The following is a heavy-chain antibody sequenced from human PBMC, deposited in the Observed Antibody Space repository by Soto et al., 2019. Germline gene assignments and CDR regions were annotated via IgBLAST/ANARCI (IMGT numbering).Heavy chain of an antibody. CDR2: LGGLTSYI. J-gene: IGHJ6*02. D-gene: IGHD6-13*01. V-gene: IGHV3-21*01. CDR1: GFTFSTYD. Sequence: EGSLRLPCAASGFTFSTYDMNWVRQAPGKGLEWVSTLGGLTSYIYYADSLKGRFTISRDNAKNSLYLQMNSLRAEDTAAYYCARGWRVGAGGKFYYGLDVWSQEATVTF. CDR3: ARGWRVGAGGKFYYGLDV.